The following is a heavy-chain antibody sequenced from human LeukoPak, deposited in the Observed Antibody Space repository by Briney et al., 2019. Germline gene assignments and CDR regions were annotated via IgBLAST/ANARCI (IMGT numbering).Heavy chain of an antibody. Sequence: SETLSLTCAVYGGSFSGYYWSWIRQPPGKGLEWIGEINHSGSTNYNPSLKSRVTISVDTSKNQFSLKLSSVTAADTAVYYCARTRGGYSYGPLNWFDPWGQGTLVTVSS. CDR3: ARTRGGYSYGPLNWFDP. CDR2: INHSGST. D-gene: IGHD5-18*01. J-gene: IGHJ5*02. CDR1: GGSFSGYY. V-gene: IGHV4-34*01.